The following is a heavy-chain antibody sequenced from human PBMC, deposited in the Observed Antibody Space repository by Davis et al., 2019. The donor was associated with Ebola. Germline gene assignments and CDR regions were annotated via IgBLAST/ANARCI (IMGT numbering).Heavy chain of an antibody. CDR2: MYPGDSDG. CDR3: ARPRSGDGAFDT. D-gene: IGHD3-3*01. Sequence: KVSCKGSGYIFTNYWIAWVRQMSGKGLEWMGIMYPGDSDGTYNPSFQGQVTMSADKSVSTAYLQWSSLKASDTAMYFCARPRSGDGAFDTWGQGTMVTVSS. J-gene: IGHJ3*02. V-gene: IGHV5-51*01. CDR1: GYIFTNYW.